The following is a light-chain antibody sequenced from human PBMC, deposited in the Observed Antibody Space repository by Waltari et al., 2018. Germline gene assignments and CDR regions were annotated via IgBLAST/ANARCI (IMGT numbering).Light chain of an antibody. J-gene: IGLJ1*01. V-gene: IGLV3-19*01. CDR3: NSRDSNGNPFV. CDR2: GKN. Sequence: SSELTQDPAVSVALGQTVRITYQGDSLSYYYANWYRQKPGQAPLLVMYGKNNRPSGIPVRFSGSYSGDTASLTITGAQAEDEADYYCNSRDSNGNPFVFGPATKVTVL. CDR1: SLSYYY.